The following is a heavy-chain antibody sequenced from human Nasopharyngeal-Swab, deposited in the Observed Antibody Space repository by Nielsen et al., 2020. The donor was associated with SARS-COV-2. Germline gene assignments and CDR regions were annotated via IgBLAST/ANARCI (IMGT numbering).Heavy chain of an antibody. Sequence: PGKGLEWIGEISHSGTSKYNPALKSRVTISVVTSKNQVSLKLRSVTAADRGVYYCARGGPPGHYYHYYGLDVWGQGTTVTVSS. CDR2: ISHSGTS. V-gene: IGHV4-34*01. J-gene: IGHJ6*02. D-gene: IGHD1-14*01. CDR3: ARGGPPGHYYHYYGLDV.